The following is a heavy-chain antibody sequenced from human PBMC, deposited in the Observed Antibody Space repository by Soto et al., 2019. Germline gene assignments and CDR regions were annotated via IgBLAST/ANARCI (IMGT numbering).Heavy chain of an antibody. D-gene: IGHD3-16*01. J-gene: IGHJ6*03. V-gene: IGHV4-34*01. Sequence: QVQLQQWGAGLLKPSETLSLTCAVYGWSFSGYYWSWIRQPPGKGLEWIGEINHSGSINYNPSLKRRLTITVDTSKSQSSLKLSSVTAADTAVYYCARIYGYFYYYYMDLWDKGTTATASS. CDR2: INHSGSI. CDR3: ARIYGYFYYYYMDL. CDR1: GWSFSGYY.